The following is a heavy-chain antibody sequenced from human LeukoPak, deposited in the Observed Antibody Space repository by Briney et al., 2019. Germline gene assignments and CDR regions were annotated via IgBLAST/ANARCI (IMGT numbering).Heavy chain of an antibody. CDR2: INRDGSER. Sequence: GGSLRLSCAASGFTFSNYWMTWVRQAPGKGLEWVANINRDGSERYYVDSVKGRFTISRDDAKSSLYLQMNSPRAEDTAVYYCARRNAMDVWGQGTTVIVFS. J-gene: IGHJ6*02. CDR1: GFTFSNYW. V-gene: IGHV3-7*03. CDR3: ARRNAMDV.